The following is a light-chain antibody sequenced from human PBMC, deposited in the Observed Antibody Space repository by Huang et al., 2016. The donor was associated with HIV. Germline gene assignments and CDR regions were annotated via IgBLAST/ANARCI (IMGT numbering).Light chain of an antibody. CDR3: QEYGTYSA. Sequence: QMTQSPSALSASVGDRVTITCRARQSIGAYLAWYQQQPGKAPKLLIYKASYLQSGVPSRFSGGGSGTDFTLTISSLQPDDSATYYCQEYGTYSAFGQGTKVEV. CDR2: KAS. CDR1: QSIGAY. J-gene: IGKJ1*01. V-gene: IGKV1-5*03.